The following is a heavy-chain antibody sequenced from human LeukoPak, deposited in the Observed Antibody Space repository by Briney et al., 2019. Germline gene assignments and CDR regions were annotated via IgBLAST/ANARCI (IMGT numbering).Heavy chain of an antibody. D-gene: IGHD6-13*01. CDR2: IYYSGST. CDR3: ARLGDSSSWYVFDY. Sequence: SETLSLTCLVSGDSISSSNYWGWIRQPPGKGLEWIGYIYYSGSTNYNPSLKSRVTISVDTSKNQFSLKLSSVTAADTAVYYCARLGDSSSWYVFDYWGQGTLVTVSS. CDR1: GDSISSSNY. V-gene: IGHV4-61*05. J-gene: IGHJ4*02.